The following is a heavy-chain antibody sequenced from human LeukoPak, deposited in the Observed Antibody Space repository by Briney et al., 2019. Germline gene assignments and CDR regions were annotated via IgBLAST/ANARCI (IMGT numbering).Heavy chain of an antibody. D-gene: IGHD3-9*01. V-gene: IGHV1-18*01. Sequence: ASVKVSCKASGYTFTSYGISWVRQAPGQGLEWMGWISAYNGNTNYAQKLQGRVTMTTDTSTSTAYMELRSLRSDDTAVYYCARAVRYFDWLLYYYYYYMDVWGKGTTVTVSS. CDR2: ISAYNGNT. J-gene: IGHJ6*03. CDR3: ARAVRYFDWLLYYYYYYMDV. CDR1: GYTFTSYG.